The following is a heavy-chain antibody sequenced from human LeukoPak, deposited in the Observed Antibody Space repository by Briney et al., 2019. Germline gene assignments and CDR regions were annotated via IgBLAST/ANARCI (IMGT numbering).Heavy chain of an antibody. CDR3: ARVRITMVRGVTNFDY. CDR1: GFTFSSYW. D-gene: IGHD3-10*01. Sequence: GGSLRLSCAASGFTFSSYWMSWVRQAPGKGLEWVAKINQDGSEKNYVDPVKGRFTISRDNAKNSLYLQMNSLRAEDTAVYYSARVRITMVRGVTNFDYWGQGTLVTVSS. CDR2: INQDGSEK. J-gene: IGHJ4*02. V-gene: IGHV3-7*01.